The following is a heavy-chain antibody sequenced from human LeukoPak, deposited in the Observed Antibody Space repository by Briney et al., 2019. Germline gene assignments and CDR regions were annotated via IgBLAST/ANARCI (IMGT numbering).Heavy chain of an antibody. CDR3: AREGITIFGVVIPYYMDV. D-gene: IGHD3-3*01. V-gene: IGHV4-4*07. J-gene: IGHJ6*03. CDR2: IYGSGGT. Sequence: SETLSLACTVSGGSISSYYWSWIRQPAGKGLEWIGRIYGSGGTNYNSSLKSRVTMSADTSKNQFSLKLSSVTAADTAVYYCAREGITIFGVVIPYYMDVWGKGTTVTVSS. CDR1: GGSISSYY.